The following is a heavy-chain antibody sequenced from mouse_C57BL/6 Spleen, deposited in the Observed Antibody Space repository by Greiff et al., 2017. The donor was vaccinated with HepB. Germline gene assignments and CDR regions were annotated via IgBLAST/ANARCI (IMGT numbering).Heavy chain of an antibody. CDR2: ISYSGST. CDR3: ARGAGYVLFAY. J-gene: IGHJ3*01. CDR1: GYSITSGYD. Sequence: VQLKDSGPGMVKPSQSLSLTCTVTGYSITSGYDWHWIRHFPGNKLEWMGYISYSGSTNYNPSLTSRISITHDTSKNHFFLKLNSVTTEDTATYYCARGAGYVLFAYWGHGTLVTVSA. V-gene: IGHV3-1*01. D-gene: IGHD2-2*01.